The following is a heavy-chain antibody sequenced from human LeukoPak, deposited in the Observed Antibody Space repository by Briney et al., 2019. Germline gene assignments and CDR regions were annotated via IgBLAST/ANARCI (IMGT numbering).Heavy chain of an antibody. Sequence: SETLSLTCTVSGGSISSYYWSWIRQPPGKGLEWIGYIYYSGSTNYNPSLKSRVTISVDTSKNQFSLKLSSVTAADTAVYYCARVTIAAAGGFDIWGQGTMVTVSS. D-gene: IGHD6-13*01. J-gene: IGHJ3*02. CDR3: ARVTIAAAGGFDI. CDR2: IYYSGST. CDR1: GGSISSYY. V-gene: IGHV4-59*08.